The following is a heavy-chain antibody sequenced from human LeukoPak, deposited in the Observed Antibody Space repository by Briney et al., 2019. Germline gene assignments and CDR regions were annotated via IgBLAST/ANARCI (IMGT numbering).Heavy chain of an antibody. CDR2: ISGSGGST. CDR1: GFTFSSYA. V-gene: IGHV3-23*01. J-gene: IGHJ4*02. Sequence: GGSLRLSCAASGFTFSSYAMNWVRQAPGKGLEWVSGISGSGGSTYYADSVKGRFTISRDNSKNTLYLQMNSLRAEDTAVYYCAKDKVQQQLVFDYWGQGTLVTVSS. D-gene: IGHD6-13*01. CDR3: AKDKVQQQLVFDY.